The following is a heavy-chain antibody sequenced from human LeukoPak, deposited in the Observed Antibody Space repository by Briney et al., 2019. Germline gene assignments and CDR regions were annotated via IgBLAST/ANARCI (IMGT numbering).Heavy chain of an antibody. J-gene: IGHJ4*02. D-gene: IGHD1-7*01. Sequence: SETLSLTCTVSSGSISTSNYYWVWIRQPPGKGLEWIGSIYHSGSTYYNPSLKSRVTVSVDTSKNQFSLKLSSLTAADTAVYYCARDPWNYGYWGQGTLVTVSS. CDR2: IYHSGST. V-gene: IGHV4-39*07. CDR1: SGSISTSNYY. CDR3: ARDPWNYGY.